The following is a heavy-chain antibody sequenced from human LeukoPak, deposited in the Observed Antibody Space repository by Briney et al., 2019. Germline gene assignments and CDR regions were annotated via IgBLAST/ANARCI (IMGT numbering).Heavy chain of an antibody. CDR1: GFTFSSYS. CDR3: AKDIDPLVQVVPAALDH. V-gene: IGHV3-9*01. J-gene: IGHJ4*02. Sequence: PGGSLRLPCAASGFTFSSYSMNWVRQAPGKGLEWVSGISWNSGSIGYADSVKGRFTISRDNAKNSLYLQMNSLRAEDTALYYCAKDIDPLVQVVPAALDHWGQGTLITVSS. D-gene: IGHD2-2*01. CDR2: ISWNSGSI.